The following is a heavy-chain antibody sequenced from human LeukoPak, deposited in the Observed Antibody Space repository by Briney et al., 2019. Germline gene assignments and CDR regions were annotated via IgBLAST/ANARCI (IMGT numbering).Heavy chain of an antibody. V-gene: IGHV1-46*01. CDR3: ARSAVAGTSSFDY. CDR2: INPSGGST. CDR1: GYTFTSYF. D-gene: IGHD6-19*01. Sequence: ASVKVSCKASGYTFTSYFIHWVRQAPGQGLEWMGIINPSGGSTNYAQKFQGRVTMTRDTSTSTVYMELSSLRSEDTAVYYCARSAVAGTSSFDYWGQGTLVTVSS. J-gene: IGHJ4*02.